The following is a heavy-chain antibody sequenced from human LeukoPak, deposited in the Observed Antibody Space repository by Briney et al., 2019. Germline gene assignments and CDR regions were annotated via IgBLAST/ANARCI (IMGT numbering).Heavy chain of an antibody. CDR2: IYPGDSDT. J-gene: IGHJ4*02. CDR3: ARLPGYCSGGSCYFDY. CDR1: GYRFTSYW. Sequence: GESLKISCKGSGYRFTSYWIGWVRQMPGKGLEWMGIIYPGDSDTIYSPSFQGQVTISADKSISTAYLQCSSLKASDTAMYYCARLPGYCSGGSCYFDYWGQGTLVTVSS. V-gene: IGHV5-51*01. D-gene: IGHD2-15*01.